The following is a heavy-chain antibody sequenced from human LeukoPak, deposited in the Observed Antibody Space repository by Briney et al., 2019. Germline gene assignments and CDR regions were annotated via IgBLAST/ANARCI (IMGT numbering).Heavy chain of an antibody. CDR2: IKQDGSEK. CDR3: ASLGAIQDYYFDY. Sequence: GGSLRLSCAASGFTFSSYWMSWVRQAPGKGLEWVANIKQDGSEKYYVDSVKGRFTISRDNAKNSLYLQMNSLGAEDTAVYYCASLGAIQDYYFDYWGQGTLVTVSS. J-gene: IGHJ4*02. CDR1: GFTFSSYW. D-gene: IGHD1-26*01. V-gene: IGHV3-7*01.